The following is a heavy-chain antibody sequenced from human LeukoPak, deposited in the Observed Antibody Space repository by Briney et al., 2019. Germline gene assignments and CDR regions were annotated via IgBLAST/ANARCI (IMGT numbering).Heavy chain of an antibody. CDR2: IYYSGST. CDR1: GGSISSGGYY. V-gene: IGHV4-61*08. J-gene: IGHJ4*02. CDR3: ARVVGITMVRGVIIPEYYFDY. Sequence: SETLSLTCTVSGGSISSGGYYWSWIRQHPGKGLEWIGYIYYSGSTYYNPSLKSRVTISVDTSKNQFPLKLSSVTAADTAVYYCARVVGITMVRGVIIPEYYFDYWGQGTLVTVSS. D-gene: IGHD3-10*01.